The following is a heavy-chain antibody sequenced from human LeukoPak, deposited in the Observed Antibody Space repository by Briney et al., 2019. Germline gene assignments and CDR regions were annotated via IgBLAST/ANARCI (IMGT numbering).Heavy chain of an antibody. D-gene: IGHD6-13*01. J-gene: IGHJ4*02. CDR1: GFTLRSYA. CDR3: AKDGKKYGSTWDFDY. Sequence: GGSLRLSCAASGFTLRSYAMISVRQTPGKGLEWVSGISASGGNTNYADSVKGRFTISRDKSKNTLYLQLNSLRAEDTAVYYCAKDGKKYGSTWDFDYWGQGTLVTVSS. V-gene: IGHV3-23*01. CDR2: ISASGGNT.